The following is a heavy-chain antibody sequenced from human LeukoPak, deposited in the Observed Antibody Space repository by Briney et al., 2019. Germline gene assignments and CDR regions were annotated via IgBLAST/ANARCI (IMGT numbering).Heavy chain of an antibody. CDR2: INPNSGGT. D-gene: IGHD3-10*01. CDR1: GYTFTAYY. Sequence: GASVKVSCKASGYTFTAYYRHWVLQAPGQGPEWLGWINPNSGGTTYPQRFQGRVTLTTDTSISTAYLELSSLTSDDTAVYYCARDGLSGSFDAFDIWGQGTMVTVSS. CDR3: ARDGLSGSFDAFDI. J-gene: IGHJ3*02. V-gene: IGHV1-2*02.